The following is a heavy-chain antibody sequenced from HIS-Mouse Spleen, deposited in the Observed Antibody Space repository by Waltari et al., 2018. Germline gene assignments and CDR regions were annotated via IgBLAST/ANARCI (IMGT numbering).Heavy chain of an antibody. Sequence: QLQLQESGPGLVKPSETLSLTCTVSGGSISSSSYYWGWIRQPPGKGLGGIGSIDYSGGTDYNPSLKSRVTISVDTSKNQFSLKLSSVTAADTAVYYCAREIPYSSSWYDWYFDLWGRGTLVTVSS. CDR2: IDYSGGT. D-gene: IGHD6-13*01. CDR1: GGSISSSSYY. J-gene: IGHJ2*01. CDR3: AREIPYSSSWYDWYFDL. V-gene: IGHV4-39*07.